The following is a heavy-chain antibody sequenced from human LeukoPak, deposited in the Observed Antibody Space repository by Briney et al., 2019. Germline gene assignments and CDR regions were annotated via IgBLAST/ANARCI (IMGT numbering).Heavy chain of an antibody. CDR1: GFNFSTYA. J-gene: IGHJ3*02. CDR3: ARDLDCSSASCWDDAFDI. CDR2: ISNDGNYK. D-gene: IGHD2-2*01. Sequence: GRSLRLSCAASGFNFSTYAVHWVRQARGKGLEWVALISNDGNYKFYADSVKGRFTISRDNSKNTLYLQMNSLRAEDTAMYYCARDLDCSSASCWDDAFDIWGQGTMVTVSS. V-gene: IGHV3-30-3*01.